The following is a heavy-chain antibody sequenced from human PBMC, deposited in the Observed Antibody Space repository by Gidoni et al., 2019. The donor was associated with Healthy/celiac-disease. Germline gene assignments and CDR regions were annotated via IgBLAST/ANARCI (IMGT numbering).Heavy chain of an antibody. CDR2: MNPNSGNT. CDR3: ARRRYDILTGPLDAFDI. D-gene: IGHD3-9*01. V-gene: IGHV1-8*01. Sequence: QVQLVQSGAEVKKPGASVKVSCKASGYPFTSYDINWVRQATGQGREWMGWMNPNSGNTGYAQKFQGRVTMTRNTSISTAYMELSSLRSEDTAVYYCARRRYDILTGPLDAFDIWGQGTMVTVSS. CDR1: GYPFTSYD. J-gene: IGHJ3*02.